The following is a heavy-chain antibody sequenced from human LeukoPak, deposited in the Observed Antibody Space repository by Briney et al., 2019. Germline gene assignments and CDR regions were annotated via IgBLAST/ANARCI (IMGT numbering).Heavy chain of an antibody. CDR1: GGSISSYY. CDR2: IYYSGST. CDR3: ARHKVAGPGYFDY. Sequence: PSETLSLTCTVSGGSISSYYWSWIRQPPGKGLEWIGYIYYSGSTNYNPSLKSRVTISVDTSKNQFSLKLSSVTAADTAVYYCARHKVAGPGYFDYWGQGTLVTVSS. J-gene: IGHJ4*02. D-gene: IGHD6-19*01. V-gene: IGHV4-59*08.